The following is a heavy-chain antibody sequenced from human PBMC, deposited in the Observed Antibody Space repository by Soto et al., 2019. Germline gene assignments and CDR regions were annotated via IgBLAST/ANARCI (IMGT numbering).Heavy chain of an antibody. CDR2: ISSGSKTI. V-gene: IGHV3-48*02. D-gene: IGHD1-26*01. CDR1: GFTFSGYS. J-gene: IGHJ4*02. Sequence: EVQLVESGGGLVQWGGSLRLSCAASGFTFSGYSVNWVRQAPGKGLELVSYISSGSKTIYYADSVKGRFTVSRDNARNSQYLQMNSLRDEDTAVYYCAREDILGARSFYYWGQGTLVTVSS. CDR3: AREDILGARSFYY.